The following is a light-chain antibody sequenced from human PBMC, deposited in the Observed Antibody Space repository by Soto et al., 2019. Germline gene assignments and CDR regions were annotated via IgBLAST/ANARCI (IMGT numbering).Light chain of an antibody. CDR3: ATWDSSLSAGV. Sequence: SYELTQPPSLSVAPGQTARITCGGNNIGSKSVHWYQQKPGQAPVLVVHDDSDRPSGIPERFSGSNSGNTATLTITRVEAGDEADYYCATWDSSLSAGVFGGGTKVTVL. CDR2: DDS. J-gene: IGLJ3*02. V-gene: IGLV3-21*02. CDR1: NIGSKS.